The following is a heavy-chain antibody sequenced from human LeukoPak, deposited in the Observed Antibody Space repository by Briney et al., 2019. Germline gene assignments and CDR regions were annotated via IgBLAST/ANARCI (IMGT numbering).Heavy chain of an antibody. J-gene: IGHJ6*02. CDR2: IYYSGST. V-gene: IGHV4-31*03. D-gene: IGHD3-3*01. CDR3: ARDRYDSYPMDV. Sequence: TLSLTCTVSGGSISXXGYYWSWIRQHPGKGLEWIGYIYYSGSTYYNASLKSRVTISVDTSKNQFSLKLTSVTAADTAVYYCARDRYDSYPMDVWGQGTTVTVSS. CDR1: GGSISXXGYY.